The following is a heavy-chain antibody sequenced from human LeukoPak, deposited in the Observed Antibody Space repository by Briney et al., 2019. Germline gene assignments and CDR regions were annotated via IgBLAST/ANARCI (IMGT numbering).Heavy chain of an antibody. Sequence: GGSLRLSCATSGFTFSAHHMNWVRQAPGKGLEWVSGITASGATTYYADSVKGRFTISRDRSQSTLYLQMNSLRAEDTAVYYCARAEAAGDNRGGYYYFYMDVWGKGTTVTVSS. CDR3: ARAEAAGDNRGGYYYFYMDV. V-gene: IGHV3-23*01. CDR2: ITASGATT. CDR1: GFTFSAHH. D-gene: IGHD6-25*01. J-gene: IGHJ6*03.